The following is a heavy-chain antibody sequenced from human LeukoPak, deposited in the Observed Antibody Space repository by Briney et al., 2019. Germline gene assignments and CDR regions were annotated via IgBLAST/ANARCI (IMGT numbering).Heavy chain of an antibody. D-gene: IGHD3-3*01. CDR2: ISWNGNSE. CDR3: AKASGYYYHSVTFDN. CDR1: GFTFDDYG. J-gene: IGHJ4*02. V-gene: IGHV3-9*01. Sequence: PGRSLRLSCTASGFTFDDYGIHXXXXXXXXXXXXXAGISWNGNSEDYXXSXXXXXXXXRXNAXXSLFLQMNSLRTEDTAVYYCAKASGYYYHSVTFDNWGRGTLVTVSS.